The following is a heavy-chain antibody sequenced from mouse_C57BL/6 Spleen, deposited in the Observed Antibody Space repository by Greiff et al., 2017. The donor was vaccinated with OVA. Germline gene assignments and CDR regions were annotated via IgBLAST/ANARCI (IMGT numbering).Heavy chain of an antibody. CDR1: GFTFSDAW. CDR2: IRNKANNHAT. Sequence: EVKLVESGGGLVQPGGSMKLSCAASGFTFSDAWMDWVRQSPETGLEWVAEIRNKANNHATYYAESVKGRFTISRDDSKSSVYLQMNSLRAEDTGIYYCTCPYYYWGQGTLVTVSA. CDR3: TCPYYY. J-gene: IGHJ3*01. V-gene: IGHV6-6*01. D-gene: IGHD1-1*01.